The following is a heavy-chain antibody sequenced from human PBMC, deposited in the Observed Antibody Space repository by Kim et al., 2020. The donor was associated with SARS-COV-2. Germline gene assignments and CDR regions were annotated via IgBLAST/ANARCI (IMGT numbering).Heavy chain of an antibody. CDR1: GYTFTSYD. Sequence: ASVKVSCKASGYTFTSYDINWVRQATGQGLEWMGWMNPNSGNTGYAQKFQGRVTMTRNTSISTAYMELSSLRSEDTAVYYCARVGKGAMVRALFDPWSQGTLVTVSS. CDR3: ARVGKGAMVRALFDP. V-gene: IGHV1-8*01. D-gene: IGHD3-10*01. J-gene: IGHJ5*02. CDR2: MNPNSGNT.